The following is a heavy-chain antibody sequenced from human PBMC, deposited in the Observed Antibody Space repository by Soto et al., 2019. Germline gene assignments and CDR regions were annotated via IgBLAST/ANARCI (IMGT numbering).Heavy chain of an antibody. V-gene: IGHV3-30-3*01. Sequence: QVQLVESGGGVVQPGRSLRLSCAASGFTVSSYAMHWVRQAPGKGLEWVAVISYDGSNKYYADSVKGRFTISRDNSKNTLYLQMNSLRAEDTAVYYCARDRRYYYDCSGFTKLDAFDIWGRGTMVTVSS. CDR3: ARDRRYYYDCSGFTKLDAFDI. D-gene: IGHD3-22*01. CDR2: ISYDGSNK. J-gene: IGHJ3*02. CDR1: GFTVSSYA.